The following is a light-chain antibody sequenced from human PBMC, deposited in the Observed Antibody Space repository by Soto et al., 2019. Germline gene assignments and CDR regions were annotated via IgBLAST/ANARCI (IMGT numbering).Light chain of an antibody. V-gene: IGKV1-27*01. CDR3: QKYNSAPWT. Sequence: DIQMTQSPSSLSASVGDRVTITCRASQDISNYLAWYQQKPGKVPKLLIYAASTLQSGVPSRFSGSGSGTDFTLTISSLQPEDVATYYCQKYNSAPWTFCQGTKVEIK. CDR2: AAS. J-gene: IGKJ1*01. CDR1: QDISNY.